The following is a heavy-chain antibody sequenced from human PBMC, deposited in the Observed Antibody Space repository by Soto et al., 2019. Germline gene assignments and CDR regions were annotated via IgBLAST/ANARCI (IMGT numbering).Heavy chain of an antibody. J-gene: IGHJ6*02. Sequence: GESLKISGKGSGYSFTSNWIGWVRQMPGKGLEWMGIIYPSDSDTRYSPSFQGQVTISADKSISTAYLQWSSLKASDTAMYYCAGGGVRGVITRTRDYYGMDVWGQGTTVTVSS. CDR2: IYPSDSDT. V-gene: IGHV5-51*01. CDR1: GYSFTSNW. CDR3: AGGGVRGVITRTRDYYGMDV. D-gene: IGHD3-10*01.